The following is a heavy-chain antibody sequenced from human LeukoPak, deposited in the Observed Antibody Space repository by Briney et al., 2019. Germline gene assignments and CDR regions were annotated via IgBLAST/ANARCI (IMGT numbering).Heavy chain of an antibody. CDR3: ARDRPFDY. D-gene: IGHD6-6*01. J-gene: IGHJ4*02. CDR2: ISGDGGNI. CDR1: GFTFSNYA. V-gene: IGHV3-21*01. Sequence: GGSLRLSCAASGFTFSNYAMSWVRQAPGKGLEWVSGISGDGGNIYYADSMKGRFTISRDNAKNSLYLQINSLRAEDTAVYYCARDRPFDYWGQGTLVTVSS.